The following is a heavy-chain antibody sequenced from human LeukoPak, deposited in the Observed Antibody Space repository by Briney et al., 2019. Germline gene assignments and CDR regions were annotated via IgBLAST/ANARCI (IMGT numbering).Heavy chain of an antibody. Sequence: GGSLRLSCAASGFTFSSYWMHWVRQAPGKGLVWVSRIDSDGSSTSYADSVKGRFTISRDNAKNTLYLQMNSLRAEDTAVYYCARAGEYSSSWFDYWGQGTLVTVSS. CDR3: ARAGEYSSSWFDY. CDR2: IDSDGSST. CDR1: GFTFSSYW. V-gene: IGHV3-74*01. D-gene: IGHD6-13*01. J-gene: IGHJ4*02.